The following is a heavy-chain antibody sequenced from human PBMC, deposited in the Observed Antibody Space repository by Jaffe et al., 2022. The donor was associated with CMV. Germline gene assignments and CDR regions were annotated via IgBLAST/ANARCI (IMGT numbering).Heavy chain of an antibody. J-gene: IGHJ5*02. CDR3: ARRGAADPRYSGYDNWFDP. CDR2: IYPGDSDT. V-gene: IGHV5-51*01. D-gene: IGHD5-12*01. CDR1: GYSFTSYW. Sequence: EVQLVQSGAEVKKPGESLKISCKGSGYSFTSYWIGWVRQMPGKGLEWMGIIYPGDSDTRYSPSFQGQVTISADKSISTAYLQWSSLKASDTAMYYCARRGAADPRYSGYDNWFDPWGQGTLVTVSS.